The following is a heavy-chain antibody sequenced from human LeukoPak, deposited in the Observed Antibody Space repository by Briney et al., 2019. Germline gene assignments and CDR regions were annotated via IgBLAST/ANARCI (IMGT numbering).Heavy chain of an antibody. J-gene: IGHJ4*02. D-gene: IGHD6-19*01. Sequence: ASVKVSCKASGYTFTSYYMHWVRQAPGQGLEWMGIINPSGGSTSYAQKFQGRVTMTRDMSTSTVYMELSSLRSEDTAVYYCARGPSARGWILYYFDYWGQGTLVTVSS. CDR3: ARGPSARGWILYYFDY. V-gene: IGHV1-46*01. CDR2: INPSGGST. CDR1: GYTFTSYY.